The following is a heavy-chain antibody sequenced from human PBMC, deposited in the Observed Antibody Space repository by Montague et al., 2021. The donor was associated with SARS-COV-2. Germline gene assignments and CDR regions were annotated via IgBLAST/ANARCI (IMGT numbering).Heavy chain of an antibody. CDR1: GFTFSSYA. CDR3: ARDNYDYVWGSYRYIY. J-gene: IGHJ4*02. V-gene: IGHV3-30*04. Sequence: SISLDASGFTFSSYAMHWVRQAPGKGLEWVAVISYDGSNKYYADSVKGRFTISRDNSKNTLYLQMNSLRAEDTAVYYCARDNYDYVWGSYRYIYWGQGTLVTVSS. D-gene: IGHD3-16*02. CDR2: ISYDGSNK.